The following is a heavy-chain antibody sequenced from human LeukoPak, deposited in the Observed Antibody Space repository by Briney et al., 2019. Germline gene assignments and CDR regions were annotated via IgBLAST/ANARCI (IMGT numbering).Heavy chain of an antibody. Sequence: GGSLRLSCAASGFTFSNYAMNWVRQAPGKGLEWVSAISGNGGSTYYADSVKGRFTISRDNSKNTLYLQVNSLRAEDTAVYYCARGLYSSSPWGQGILVTVSS. CDR3: ARGLYSSSP. J-gene: IGHJ4*02. D-gene: IGHD6-6*01. CDR2: ISGNGGST. CDR1: GFTFSNYA. V-gene: IGHV3-23*01.